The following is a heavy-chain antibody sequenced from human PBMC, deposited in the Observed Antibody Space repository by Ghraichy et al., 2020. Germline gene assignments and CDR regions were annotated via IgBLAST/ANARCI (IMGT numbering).Heavy chain of an antibody. V-gene: IGHV3-48*02. CDR1: GFTFSGYG. CDR3: ARGSRVVRFYYYDGMDV. J-gene: IGHJ6*02. CDR2: ITSSSRTI. Sequence: GESLNISCVGSGFTFSGYGMNWVRQSPGKGLEWVSYITSSSRTIFYADSVKGRFTVSRDNAQNSLYLQMNSLRDEDTADYYCARGSRVVRFYYYDGMDVWGQGTTVTVSS. D-gene: IGHD4-23*01.